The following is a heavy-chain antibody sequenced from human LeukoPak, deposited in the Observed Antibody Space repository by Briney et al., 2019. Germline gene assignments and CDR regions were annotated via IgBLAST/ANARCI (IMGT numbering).Heavy chain of an antibody. Sequence: SETPSLTCAVSGGSISSSNRWSWVRQPPGKGMEWIGEIYHSGSTNYSPSLKSRVTISVDKSKNQFSLKLSSVTAADTAVYYCARGGHDGDSAFDIWGQGTMVTVSS. J-gene: IGHJ3*02. V-gene: IGHV4-4*02. D-gene: IGHD2-21*02. CDR3: ARGGHDGDSAFDI. CDR1: GGSISSSNR. CDR2: IYHSGST.